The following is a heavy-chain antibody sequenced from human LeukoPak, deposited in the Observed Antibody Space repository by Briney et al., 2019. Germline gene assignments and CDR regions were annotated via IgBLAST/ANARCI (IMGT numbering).Heavy chain of an antibody. D-gene: IGHD6-19*01. Sequence: SETLSLTCTVSGGSISSYYWSWIRQPPGKGLEWIGYIYYSGITNYNPSLKSRVTISVDTSKNQFSLKLSSVTAADTAVYYCARRSYSSGWPFDYWGQGTLVTVSS. J-gene: IGHJ4*02. CDR1: GGSISSYY. V-gene: IGHV4-59*08. CDR2: IYYSGIT. CDR3: ARRSYSSGWPFDY.